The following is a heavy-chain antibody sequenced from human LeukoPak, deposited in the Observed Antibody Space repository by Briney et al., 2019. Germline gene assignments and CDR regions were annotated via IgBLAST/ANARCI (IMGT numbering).Heavy chain of an antibody. J-gene: IGHJ4*02. CDR2: TRNKANSYTT. CDR3: ARVGDYGDYF. Sequence: GGSLRLSCAASGFTFSDHYMDWVRQAPGKGLEWVGRTRNKANSYTTEYAASVKGRFTISRDDSKNSLYLQMNSLKTEDMAVYYCARVGDYGDYFWGQGTLVTVSS. D-gene: IGHD4-17*01. CDR1: GFTFSDHY. V-gene: IGHV3-72*01.